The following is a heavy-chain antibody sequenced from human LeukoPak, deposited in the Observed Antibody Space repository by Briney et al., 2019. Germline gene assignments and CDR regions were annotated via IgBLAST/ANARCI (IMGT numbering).Heavy chain of an antibody. J-gene: IGHJ4*02. CDR3: AKDLRCSSTSCYFGGDY. CDR1: GFTLSSYA. CDR2: ISGSGGST. Sequence: GGSLRLSCAASGFTLSSYAMSWVRQAPGKGLEWVSAISGSGGSTYYADSVKGRFTISRDNSKNTLYLQMNSLRAEDTAVYYCAKDLRCSSTSCYFGGDYWGQGTLVTVSS. V-gene: IGHV3-23*01. D-gene: IGHD2-2*01.